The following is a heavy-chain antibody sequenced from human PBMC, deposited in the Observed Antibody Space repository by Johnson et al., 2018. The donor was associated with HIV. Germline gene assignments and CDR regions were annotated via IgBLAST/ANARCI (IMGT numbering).Heavy chain of an antibody. J-gene: IGHJ3*02. Sequence: QVQLVESRGVLVQPGGSLRPSCAASGFTFDDHGMSWVRQAPGKGLEWVAVIWYDGSNEHYADSVKGRFTISRDNSKNTLYLQMSSLRAEDTAVYYCARDPDLDAFDIWGQGTMVTVSS. CDR3: ARDPDLDAFDI. V-gene: IGHV3-33*08. CDR2: IWYDGSNE. CDR1: GFTFDDHG. D-gene: IGHD1-14*01.